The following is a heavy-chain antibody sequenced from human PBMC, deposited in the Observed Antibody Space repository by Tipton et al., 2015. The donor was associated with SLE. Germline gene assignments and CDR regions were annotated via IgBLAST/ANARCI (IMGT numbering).Heavy chain of an antibody. J-gene: IGHJ4*02. CDR3: VRLRSKVLIDY. D-gene: IGHD2-8*01. CDR2: INHSGST. Sequence: LRLSCAASGFTFTDYYMSWIRQAPGKGLEWIGEINHSGSTNYNPSLKSRVTISVDTSKNQFSLKLSSVTAADTAVYYCVRLRSKVLIDYWGQGTLVTVSS. V-gene: IGHV4-34*01. CDR1: GFTFTDYY.